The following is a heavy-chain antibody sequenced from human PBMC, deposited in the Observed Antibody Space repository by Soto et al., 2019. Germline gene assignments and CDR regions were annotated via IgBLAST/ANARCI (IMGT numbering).Heavy chain of an antibody. V-gene: IGHV3-7*01. CDR1: GFTFSSYW. Sequence: GGSLRLSCAASGFTFSSYWMSWVRQAPGEELEWVANIKQGGSEKYYVDSVKGRFTISRDNAKNSLYLQMNSLRAEDTAVYYCARLDYDSFPYYYYYYMDVWGKGTTVTVSS. CDR2: IKQGGSEK. CDR3: ARLDYDSFPYYYYYYMDV. J-gene: IGHJ6*03. D-gene: IGHD3-3*01.